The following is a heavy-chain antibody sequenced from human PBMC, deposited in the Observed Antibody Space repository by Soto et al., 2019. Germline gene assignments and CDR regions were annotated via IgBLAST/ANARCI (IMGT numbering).Heavy chain of an antibody. CDR3: ARDRCSSTSCYYYYGMDV. Sequence: PSETLSLTCTDSGGSISSGGYYWSWIRQDPGKGLEWIGYIYYSGSTYYNPSLKSRVTISVDTSKNQFSLKLSSVTAADTAVYYCARDRCSSTSCYYYYGMDVWGQGTTVTVSS. D-gene: IGHD2-2*01. V-gene: IGHV4-31*03. CDR2: IYYSGST. J-gene: IGHJ6*02. CDR1: GGSISSGGYY.